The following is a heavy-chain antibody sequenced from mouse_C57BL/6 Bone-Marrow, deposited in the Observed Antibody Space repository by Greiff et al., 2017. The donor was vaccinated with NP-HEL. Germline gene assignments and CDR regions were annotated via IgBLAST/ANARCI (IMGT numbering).Heavy chain of an antibody. CDR1: GYAFSSSW. D-gene: IGHD2-1*01. J-gene: IGHJ2*01. Sequence: QVQLQQSGPELVKPGASVKISCKASGYAFSSSWMNWVKQRPGKGLEWIGRIYPGDGDTNYNGKFKGKATLTADKSSSTAYMQLSSLTSEDSAVYFGAREEDGTPFDYWGQGTTLTVSS. V-gene: IGHV1-82*01. CDR3: AREEDGTPFDY. CDR2: IYPGDGDT.